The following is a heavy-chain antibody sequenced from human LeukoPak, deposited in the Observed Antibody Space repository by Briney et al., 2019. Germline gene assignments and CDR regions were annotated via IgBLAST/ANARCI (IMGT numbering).Heavy chain of an antibody. V-gene: IGHV3-23*01. CDR2: ISGSGGGT. D-gene: IGHD6-6*01. J-gene: IGHJ4*02. CDR3: ARDASGPHSSSSEGDFDY. CDR1: GFIFSSYA. Sequence: GGSLRLSCAASGFIFSSYAMSWVRQAPGKGLEWVSGISGSGGGTYYADSVKGRFTISRDNAKNSLYLQMNSLRAEDTAVYYCARDASGPHSSSSEGDFDYWGQGTLVTVSS.